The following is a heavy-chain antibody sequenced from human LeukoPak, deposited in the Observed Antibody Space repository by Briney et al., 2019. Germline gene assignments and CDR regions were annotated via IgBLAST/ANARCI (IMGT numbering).Heavy chain of an antibody. Sequence: GGSLRLSCAASGFTVSSNYMSWVRQAPGKGLEWVSVIYSGGSTYYADSVKGRFTISRDNPKNTLYLQMNSLRAEDTAVYYCARLEWLLYFYFDYWGQGTLVTVSS. J-gene: IGHJ4*02. V-gene: IGHV3-66*02. D-gene: IGHD3-3*01. CDR1: GFTVSSNY. CDR2: IYSGGST. CDR3: ARLEWLLYFYFDY.